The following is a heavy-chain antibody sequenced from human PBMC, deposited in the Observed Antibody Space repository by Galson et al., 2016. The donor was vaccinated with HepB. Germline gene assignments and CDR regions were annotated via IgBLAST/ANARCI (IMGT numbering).Heavy chain of an antibody. V-gene: IGHV3-21*06. D-gene: IGHD6-13*01. J-gene: IGHJ4*02. Sequence: SLRLSCAASGFTFSRYNMNWVRLAPGKGLEWVSSVSSGGEYIDYADSVKGRFTISRDNAKNSLYLQMKSLRVEDTAFYYCARRGYSSSEYYFDYWGQGTLVTVSS. CDR2: VSSGGEYI. CDR3: ARRGYSSSEYYFDY. CDR1: GFTFSRYN.